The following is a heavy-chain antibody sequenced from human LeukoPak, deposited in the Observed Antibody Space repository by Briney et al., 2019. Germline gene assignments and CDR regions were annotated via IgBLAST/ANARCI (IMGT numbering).Heavy chain of an antibody. V-gene: IGHV3-7*01. D-gene: IGHD1-26*01. CDR1: GFTFSSYW. CDR3: ASGKDPYYFDY. Sequence: GGSLRLSCAASGFTFSSYWMSWVRQAPGKGLEWVANIKQDGSEKYYVDSVKGRFTISRDNAKNSLYLQMNSLRAEDTAVYYCASGKDPYYFDYWGQGTLVTVSS. CDR2: IKQDGSEK. J-gene: IGHJ4*02.